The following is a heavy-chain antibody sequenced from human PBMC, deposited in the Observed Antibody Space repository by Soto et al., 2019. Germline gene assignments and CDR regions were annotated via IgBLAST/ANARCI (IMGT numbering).Heavy chain of an antibody. D-gene: IGHD6-19*01. CDR3: ARGGGVRVAGSAAVDM. CDR1: GYPVTAYY. Sequence: QLHLVQSGAVVKKPGASVTVSCSASGYPVTAYYMHWVRQAPGRGLEGMGGINPATGAAKHTQTFQGRVTMPRDPSTRTVFMELSGLPSDDTAVFYSARGGGVRVAGSAAVDMWGQGTLVTVSS. V-gene: IGHV1-2*02. CDR2: INPATGAA. J-gene: IGHJ3*02.